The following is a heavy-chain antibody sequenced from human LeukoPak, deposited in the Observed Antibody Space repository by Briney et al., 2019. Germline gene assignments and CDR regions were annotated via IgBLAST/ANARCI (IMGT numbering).Heavy chain of an antibody. CDR1: GYSFTDYS. Sequence: GASVKVSCKASGYSFTDYSVTWVRQAPGQGLEWMGRIRPYNGDTNYAQKLQGRVTMTTDTSTSTAYMELRSLRSDDTAVYYCARGKPGDYWGQGTLVTVSS. J-gene: IGHJ4*02. V-gene: IGHV1-18*01. CDR2: IRPYNGDT. CDR3: ARGKPGDY. D-gene: IGHD7-27*01.